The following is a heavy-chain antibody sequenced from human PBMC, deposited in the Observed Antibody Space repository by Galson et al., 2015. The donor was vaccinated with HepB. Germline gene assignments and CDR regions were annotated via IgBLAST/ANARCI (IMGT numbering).Heavy chain of an antibody. D-gene: IGHD6-13*01. CDR3: ARGGGSSWYYFDY. V-gene: IGHV3-64*01. J-gene: IGHJ4*02. Sequence: SLRLSCAASGFTFSNYAMHWVRQAPGKGLEYVSAISSKGGGTYYASSLKDRFTISRDNSKNALYLQMGSLRAEDMAVYYCARGGGSSWYYFDYWGQGTLVTVSS. CDR1: GFTFSNYA. CDR2: ISSKGGGT.